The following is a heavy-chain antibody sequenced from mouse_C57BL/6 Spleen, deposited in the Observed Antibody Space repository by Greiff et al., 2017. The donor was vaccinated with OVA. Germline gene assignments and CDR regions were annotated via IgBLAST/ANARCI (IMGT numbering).Heavy chain of an antibody. CDR3: TRGCYSNYLFAY. CDR2: IDPENGDT. V-gene: IGHV14-4*01. CDR1: GFNIKDDY. J-gene: IGHJ3*01. D-gene: IGHD2-5*01. Sequence: VQLQQSGAELVRPGASVKLSCTASGFNIKDDYMHWVKQSPEQGLEWIGWIDPENGDTEYASKFQGKATITADTSSNTAYLQLSSLTSEDTAVYYCTRGCYSNYLFAYWGQGTLVTVSA.